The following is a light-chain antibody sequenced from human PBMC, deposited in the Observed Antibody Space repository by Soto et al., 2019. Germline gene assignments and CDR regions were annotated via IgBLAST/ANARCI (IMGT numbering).Light chain of an antibody. J-gene: IGKJ3*01. CDR2: DAS. Sequence: DIQMTQSPSSLSASVGDRVTITCKASHDIINHLNWYQQKPGKAPKLLIYDASNLDIGVPSRFSGSGSGTDFSFTISSLHPEDIATYYCQQYDDFPLVGPGTKVEIK. V-gene: IGKV1-33*01. CDR3: QQYDDFPL. CDR1: HDIINH.